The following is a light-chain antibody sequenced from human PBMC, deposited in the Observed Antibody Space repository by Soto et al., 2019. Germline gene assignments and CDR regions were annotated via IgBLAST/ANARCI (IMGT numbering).Light chain of an antibody. V-gene: IGLV2-11*01. CDR2: DVS. Sequence: QSVLTQPRSVSGSPGQSVTMSCTGTSSDVGGYNYVSWYQQHPGKAPKLMIYDVSKRPSGVPDRFSGSKSGNTASLTISGLQAEDEADYYCCSYAGSYTLYVFGTGTKV. CDR3: CSYAGSYTLYV. J-gene: IGLJ1*01. CDR1: SSDVGGYNY.